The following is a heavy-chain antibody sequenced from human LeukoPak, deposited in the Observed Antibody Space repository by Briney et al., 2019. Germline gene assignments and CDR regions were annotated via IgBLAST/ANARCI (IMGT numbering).Heavy chain of an antibody. CDR1: GFTCSSYW. CDR3: AKDLHDYVDY. J-gene: IGHJ4*02. V-gene: IGHV3-7*01. D-gene: IGHD4-11*01. Sequence: GGSLRLSCAASGFTCSSYWMSWVRQAPGKGLEWVANIKQDGSEKYYVDSVKGRFTISRDNAKNSLYLQMNSLRAEDTAVYYCAKDLHDYVDYWGQGTLVTVSS. CDR2: IKQDGSEK.